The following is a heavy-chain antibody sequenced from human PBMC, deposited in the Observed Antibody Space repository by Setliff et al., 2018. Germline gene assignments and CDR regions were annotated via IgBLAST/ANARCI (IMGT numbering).Heavy chain of an antibody. D-gene: IGHD3-10*01. CDR1: GGSFSTYF. CDR3: ARHLLVQGTYHFDY. J-gene: IGHJ4*02. CDR2: MYYSGST. V-gene: IGHV4-34*01. Sequence: SETLSLTCAVYGGSFSTYFWSWIRQSPGKGLEWIGSMYYSGSTYYNPSLKGRVTLSVDTTKNQFSLKLTSMTAADTAVYFCARHLLVQGTYHFDYWGQGSPVTVSS.